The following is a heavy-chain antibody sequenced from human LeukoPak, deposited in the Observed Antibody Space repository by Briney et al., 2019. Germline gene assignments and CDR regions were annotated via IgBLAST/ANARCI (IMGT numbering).Heavy chain of an antibody. D-gene: IGHD5-24*01. J-gene: IGHJ4*02. V-gene: IGHV3-21*01. Sequence: GGSLRLSYAASGFTFSSYSMNWVRQAPGKGLEWVSSISSSSSYIYHADSVKGRFTISRDNAKNSLYLQMNSLRAEDTAVYYCARENGYDYWGQGTLVTVSS. CDR2: ISSSSSYI. CDR1: GFTFSSYS. CDR3: ARENGYDY.